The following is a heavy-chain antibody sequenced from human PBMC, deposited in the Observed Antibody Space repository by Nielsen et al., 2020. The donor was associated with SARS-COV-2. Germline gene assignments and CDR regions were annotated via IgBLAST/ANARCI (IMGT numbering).Heavy chain of an antibody. CDR3: ARPDPSSGWYGYFDY. CDR1: GFTFSSYA. V-gene: IGHV3-30*04. J-gene: IGHJ4*02. Sequence: GESLKISCAASGFTFSSYAMHWVRQAPGKGLEWVAVISYDGSNKYYADSVKGRFTISRDNSKNTLYLQMNSLRAEDTAVYYCARPDPSSGWYGYFDYWGQGTLVTVSS. D-gene: IGHD6-19*01. CDR2: ISYDGSNK.